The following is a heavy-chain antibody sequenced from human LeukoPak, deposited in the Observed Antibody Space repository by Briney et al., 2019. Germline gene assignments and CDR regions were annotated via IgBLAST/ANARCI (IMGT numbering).Heavy chain of an antibody. CDR2: ISAYNGNT. CDR3: ARDCTNGVCRDSDAFDI. J-gene: IGHJ3*02. Sequence: GASVKVSCKASGYTFTSYGISWVRQAPGQGLEWVGWISAYNGNTNYAQKLQGRVTMTTDTSTSTAYMELRSLRSDDTAAYYCARDCTNGVCRDSDAFDIWGQGTMVTVSS. CDR1: GYTFTSYG. D-gene: IGHD2-8*01. V-gene: IGHV1-18*01.